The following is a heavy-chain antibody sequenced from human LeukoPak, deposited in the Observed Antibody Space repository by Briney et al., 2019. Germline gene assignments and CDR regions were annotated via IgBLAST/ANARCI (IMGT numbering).Heavy chain of an antibody. CDR3: ARDKVLTGYRQLFDY. Sequence: ASVTVSCKASGYIFTSYAIQWVRQAPGQWLEWMGWINAGNGNARYSEKFQDKITITSDKSATTVYMELSSLTSEDTAVYYCARDKVLTGYRQLFDYWGQGTLVTVSS. CDR1: GYIFTSYA. J-gene: IGHJ4*02. CDR2: INAGNGNA. D-gene: IGHD3-9*01. V-gene: IGHV1-3*01.